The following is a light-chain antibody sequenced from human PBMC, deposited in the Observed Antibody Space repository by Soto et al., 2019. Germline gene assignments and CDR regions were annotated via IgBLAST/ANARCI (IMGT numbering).Light chain of an antibody. V-gene: IGKV3-15*01. CDR3: QQYNNWPPFT. Sequence: EIVMTQSPATLSVSPGERAILSCRASQSVSTNLGWYQQKPGQAPRLLIFGASTRATGIPARSRGSGSGTEFTLTISSLQSEDSAVYYCQQYNNWPPFTFGQGTRLEIK. CDR2: GAS. CDR1: QSVSTN. J-gene: IGKJ5*01.